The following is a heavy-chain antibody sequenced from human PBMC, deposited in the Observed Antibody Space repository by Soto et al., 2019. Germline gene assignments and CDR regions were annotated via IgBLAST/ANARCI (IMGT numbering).Heavy chain of an antibody. D-gene: IGHD4-17*01. CDR2: VYYTGST. V-gene: IGHV4-61*01. J-gene: IGHJ6*02. Sequence: QVQLQESGPGLVKPSETLPLTCTVSGGSISSGSYYYIWIRQPPGKGLEWIGFVYYTGSTIYNPSLKSRVTISVDSSKNQFSLKLSSVTAADTAVYYCARGGTRHGMDVWGQGTTVTVSS. CDR1: GGSISSGSYY. CDR3: ARGGTRHGMDV.